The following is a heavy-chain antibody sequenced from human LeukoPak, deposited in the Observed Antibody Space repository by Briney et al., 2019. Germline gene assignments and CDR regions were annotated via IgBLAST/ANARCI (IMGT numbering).Heavy chain of an antibody. CDR1: VYSFTAFY. Sequence: VSVKVSCRASVYSFTAFYIHWVRQAPGQGLEGMGWIHPRSGETNYAYKFRGRVTMTRDTSISTTYLDLGSLGSDDTAVYYCARDGEYGTGSYYRGCFDYWGQGTLVTVSS. CDR2: IHPRSGET. D-gene: IGHD3-10*01. J-gene: IGHJ4*02. CDR3: ARDGEYGTGSYYRGCFDY. V-gene: IGHV1-2*02.